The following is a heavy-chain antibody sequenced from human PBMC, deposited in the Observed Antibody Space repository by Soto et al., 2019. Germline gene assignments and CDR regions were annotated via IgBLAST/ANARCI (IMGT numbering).Heavy chain of an antibody. V-gene: IGHV3-73*01. D-gene: IGHD3-22*01. J-gene: IGHJ4*02. Sequence: GGSLRLSCAASGFTFSGSAMHWVRQASGKGLEWVGRIRSKANSYATAYAASVKGRFTISRDDSKNTAYLQMNSLKTEDTAVYYCTRRYYDSSGYYTRDYWGQGTLVTVYS. CDR3: TRRYYDSSGYYTRDY. CDR2: IRSKANSYAT. CDR1: GFTFSGSA.